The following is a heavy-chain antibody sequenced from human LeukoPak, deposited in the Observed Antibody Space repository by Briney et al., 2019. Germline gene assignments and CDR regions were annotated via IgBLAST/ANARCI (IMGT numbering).Heavy chain of an antibody. CDR2: IDPSDSYT. J-gene: IGHJ4*02. CDR3: ARLRDGTIDY. CDR1: GYSFTSYW. V-gene: IGHV5-10-1*01. Sequence: GESLQISFKGSGYSFTSYWISWVRQMPGKGLEWMGRIDPSDSYTNYSPSFQGHVTISADKSISTAYLQWNSLKASDTAMYYCARLRDGTIDYWGQGTLVTVSS.